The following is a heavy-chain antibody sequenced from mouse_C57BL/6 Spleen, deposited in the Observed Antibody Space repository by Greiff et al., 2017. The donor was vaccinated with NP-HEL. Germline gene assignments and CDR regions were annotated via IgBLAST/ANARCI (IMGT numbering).Heavy chain of an antibody. CDR2: IHPNSGST. Sequence: QVQLQQPGAELVKPGASVKLSCKASGYTFTSYWMHWVKQRPGQGLEWIGMIHPNSGSTNYNEKFKSKATLTVDKSSSTAYMQLSSLTSEDSAVYYCTREFYYAMDYWGQGTSVTVSS. CDR3: TREFYYAMDY. V-gene: IGHV1-64*01. CDR1: GYTFTSYW. J-gene: IGHJ4*01.